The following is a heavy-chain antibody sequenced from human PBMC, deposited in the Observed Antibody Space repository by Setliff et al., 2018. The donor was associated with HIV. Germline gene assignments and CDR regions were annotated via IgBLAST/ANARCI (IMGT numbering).Heavy chain of an antibody. CDR2: IDASANT. CDR3: ARIGSGWSVGWFDP. D-gene: IGHD6-13*01. V-gene: IGHV4-39*07. CDR1: GGFINSTSYY. J-gene: IGHJ5*02. Sequence: SETLSLTCTVSGGFINSTSYYWAWIRQAPGKGLEWIGCIDASANTYYIPSLKSRATISIDTSKNQLSLKLRSVTAADTAVYYCARIGSGWSVGWFDPWGQGTLVTVSS.